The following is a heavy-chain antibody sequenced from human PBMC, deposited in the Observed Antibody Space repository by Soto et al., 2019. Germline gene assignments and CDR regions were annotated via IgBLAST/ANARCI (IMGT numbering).Heavy chain of an antibody. CDR1: GFTVSTYG. Sequence: QVQLVESGGGVVQPGRSLRLSCAVSGFTVSTYGMHWVRQAPGKGLEWVAVISRDGGTKYYADSVKGRFTISRDNSRSALFLEVNSLGGDEMAVYYCAGEVASGYWGQGTLVSVSS. CDR2: ISRDGGTK. V-gene: IGHV3-30*03. D-gene: IGHD2-21*01. CDR3: AGEVASGY. J-gene: IGHJ4*02.